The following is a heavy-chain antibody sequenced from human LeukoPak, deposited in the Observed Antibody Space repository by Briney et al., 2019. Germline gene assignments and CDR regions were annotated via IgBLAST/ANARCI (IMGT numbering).Heavy chain of an antibody. CDR3: ARNFDMKGFDP. CDR2: INSDSGFT. CDR1: GYTFTGYY. V-gene: IGHV1-2*02. J-gene: IGHJ5*02. D-gene: IGHD3-9*01. Sequence: SVKVSCKASGYTFTGYYMNWVRQAPGQGLEWMGWINSDSGFTKYAQKFQGRVTMTRDTSITTVYMDLTRLTSDDTAVYYCARNFDMKGFDPWGQGTLVTVSS.